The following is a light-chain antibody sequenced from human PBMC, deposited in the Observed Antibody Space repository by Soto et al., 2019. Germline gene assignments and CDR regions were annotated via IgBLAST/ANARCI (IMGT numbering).Light chain of an antibody. J-gene: IGKJ4*01. V-gene: IGKV1-39*01. CDR2: AAS. CDR1: QSISTY. Sequence: DIQMTQSPSSLSAFVGDRVTITCRASQSISTYLNWYQQKPGNAPRVHIYAASRLESGVPSRFSGSGSGTDFILTLNSLQPEDLGTYYCQQSDDSALTFGGGTKVEIK. CDR3: QQSDDSALT.